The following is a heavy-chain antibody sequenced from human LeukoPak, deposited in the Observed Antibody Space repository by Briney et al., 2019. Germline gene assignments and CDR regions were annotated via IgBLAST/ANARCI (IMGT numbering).Heavy chain of an antibody. CDR1: GFTFSSYS. CDR2: ISSSSSYI. V-gene: IGHV3-21*01. D-gene: IGHD3-10*01. J-gene: IGHJ4*02. CDR3: ARAWDPPTMVRGYPIPGY. Sequence: GGSLRLSCAASGFTFSSYSMNWVRQAPGKGLDWVSSISSSSSYIYYADSVKGRFTISRDNAKNSLYLQMNSLRAEDTAVYYCARAWDPPTMVRGYPIPGYWGQGTLVTVSS.